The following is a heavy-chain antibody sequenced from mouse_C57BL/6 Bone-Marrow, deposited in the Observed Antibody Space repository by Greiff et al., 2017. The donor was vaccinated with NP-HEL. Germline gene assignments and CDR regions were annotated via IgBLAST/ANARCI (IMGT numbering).Heavy chain of an antibody. CDR1: GFTFSSYT. D-gene: IGHD1-1*01. J-gene: IGHJ3*01. V-gene: IGHV5-9*01. CDR2: ISGGGGNT. CDR3: ARQDYYPFFAY. Sequence: EVQVVESGGGLVKPGGSLKLSCAASGFTFSSYTMSWVRQTPEKRLEWVATISGGGGNTYYPDSVKGRFTISRDNAKNTLYLQMSSLRSEDTALYYCARQDYYPFFAYWGQGTLVTVS.